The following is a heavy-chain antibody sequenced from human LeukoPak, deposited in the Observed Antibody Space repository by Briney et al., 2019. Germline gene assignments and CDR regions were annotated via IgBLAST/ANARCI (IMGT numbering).Heavy chain of an antibody. CDR3: AKCDGDYCSGGSCYELSSHYYYYYGMDV. CDR1: GFTFSSYA. D-gene: IGHD2-15*01. CDR2: ISGSAGST. J-gene: IGHJ6*02. Sequence: GGSLRLSCAASGFTFSSYAMSWVRQAPGKGLEWVSAISGSAGSTYYADSVKGRFTISRDNSKNTLYLQMNSLRAEDTAVYYCAKCDGDYCSGGSCYELSSHYYYYYGMDVWGQGTTVTVSS. V-gene: IGHV3-23*01.